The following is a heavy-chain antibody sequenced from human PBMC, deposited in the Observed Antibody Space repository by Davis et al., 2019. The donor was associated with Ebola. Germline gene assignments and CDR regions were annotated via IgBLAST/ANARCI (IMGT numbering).Heavy chain of an antibody. J-gene: IGHJ3*02. CDR1: GFTFSSYA. V-gene: IGHV3-23*01. CDR2: ISGSGGST. D-gene: IGHD4-17*01. CDR3: AKRSRTVRDAFDI. Sequence: GESLKISCAASGFTFSSYAMSWVRQAPGKGLEWVSAISGSGGSTYYADSVKGRFTISRDNSKNTLYLQMNSLRAEDTAVYYCAKRSRTVRDAFDIWGQGTMVTVSS.